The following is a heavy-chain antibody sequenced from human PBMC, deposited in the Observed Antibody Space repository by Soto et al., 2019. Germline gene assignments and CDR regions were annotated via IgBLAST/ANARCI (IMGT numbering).Heavy chain of an antibody. D-gene: IGHD3-10*01. CDR3: ERWGITMVRGVTDYYYYYYMDV. CDR1: GGTFSSYT. CDR2: IIPILGIA. Sequence: QVQLVQSGAEVKKPGSSVKVSCKASGGTFSSYTISWVRQAPGQGLEWMGRIIPILGIANYAQKFQGRVTITADKSTSTAYMELSSLRSEDTAVYYGERWGITMVRGVTDYYYYYYMDVWGKGTTVTVSS. J-gene: IGHJ6*03. V-gene: IGHV1-69*02.